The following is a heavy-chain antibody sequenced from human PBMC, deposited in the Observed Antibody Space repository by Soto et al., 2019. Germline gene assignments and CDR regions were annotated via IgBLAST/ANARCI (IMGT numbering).Heavy chain of an antibody. CDR3: ASTRESSSWRDAFDI. D-gene: IGHD6-13*01. Sequence: SETLSLTCTVSGGSISSSSYYWGWIRRPPGKGLEWIGSIYYSGSTYYNPSLKSRVTISVDTSKNQFSLKLSSVTAADTAVYYCASTRESSSWRDAFDIWGQGTMVTVSS. V-gene: IGHV4-39*01. CDR2: IYYSGST. CDR1: GGSISSSSYY. J-gene: IGHJ3*02.